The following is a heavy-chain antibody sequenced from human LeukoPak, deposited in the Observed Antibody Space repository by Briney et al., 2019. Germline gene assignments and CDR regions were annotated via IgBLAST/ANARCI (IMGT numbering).Heavy chain of an antibody. V-gene: IGHV3-30*19. CDR2: ISYDGSNK. CDR3: ASRSYFSSGFHYYGMDV. D-gene: IGHD3-10*01. Sequence: GGSLRLSCAASGFTFSSYGMHWVRQAPGKGLEWVAVISYDGSNKYYADSVKGRFTISRDNSKNTLYLQMNSLRAEDTAVYYCASRSYFSSGFHYYGMDVWGQGTTVTVSS. J-gene: IGHJ6*02. CDR1: GFTFSSYG.